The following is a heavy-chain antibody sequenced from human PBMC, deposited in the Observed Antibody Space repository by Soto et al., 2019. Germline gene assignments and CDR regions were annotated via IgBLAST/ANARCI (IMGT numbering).Heavy chain of an antibody. V-gene: IGHV3-23*01. J-gene: IGHJ3*02. Sequence: HPGGSLRLSCAASGFTSSSYAMTWARQAPGKGLEWVSSISGGSGNTYYADSVKGRFTISRDASKNTVFLQTGSLRAEDTAVYYCARVFGSGTTNAFDIWGQGTMVTVSS. D-gene: IGHD3-10*01. CDR2: ISGGSGNT. CDR1: GFTSSSYA. CDR3: ARVFGSGTTNAFDI.